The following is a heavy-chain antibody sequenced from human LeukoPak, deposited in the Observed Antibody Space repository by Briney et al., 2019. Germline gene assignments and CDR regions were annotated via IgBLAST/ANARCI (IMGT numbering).Heavy chain of an antibody. J-gene: IGHJ4*02. CDR3: GKGLNRDYSGIGDY. Sequence: GRSLRLSCAASGFTFSNYAMSWVRQAPGKGLEWISSMSGGGDYTYYADSVKGRFTISRDNSENKLYLQADSLRAEDTAVYYCGKGLNRDYSGIGDYWGQGTLVTVSS. V-gene: IGHV3-23*01. CDR2: MSGGGDYT. D-gene: IGHD5-12*01. CDR1: GFTFSNYA.